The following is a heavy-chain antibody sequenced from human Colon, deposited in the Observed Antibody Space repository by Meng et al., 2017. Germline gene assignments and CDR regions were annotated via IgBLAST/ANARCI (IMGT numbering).Heavy chain of an antibody. CDR1: GVSLRSSRYY. J-gene: IGHJ4*02. Sequence: QLQESGPGLVEPSETLSLTCNVPGVSLRSSRYYWGWIRQAPGKGLEWIGSIYASGSAPNNPSLKSRVTISVDTSKNQFSLSLTSVTAADTAVYYCARAVAGDTFDYWGQGTLVTVSS. V-gene: IGHV4-39*01. CDR2: IYASGSA. D-gene: IGHD6-19*01. CDR3: ARAVAGDTFDY.